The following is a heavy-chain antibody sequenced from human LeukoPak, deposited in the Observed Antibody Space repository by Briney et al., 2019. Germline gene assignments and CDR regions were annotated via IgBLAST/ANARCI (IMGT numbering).Heavy chain of an antibody. J-gene: IGHJ1*01. D-gene: IGHD4-17*01. Sequence: GESLKISCKGSGYSFTSYWIGWVRQMPGKGLEWMGIIYPGDSDTRYRPSFQGQVTISGDKSSSTAYLQWSSLKASDTAMYYCARGSYGQGSAEYFKHWGPGTLVTVSS. CDR1: GYSFTSYW. CDR3: ARGSYGQGSAEYFKH. CDR2: IYPGDSDT. V-gene: IGHV5-51*01.